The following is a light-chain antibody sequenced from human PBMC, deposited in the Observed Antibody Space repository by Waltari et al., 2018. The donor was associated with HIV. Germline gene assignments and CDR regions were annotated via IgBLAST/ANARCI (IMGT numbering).Light chain of an antibody. Sequence: SALTQPASVSASPGQSLTISCSGSRDAVVGSSYVSWYQQFPGKAPKLLISEDTDRASEISLRFSGSKSANTASLTISGLRPEDEADYFCASFSSTFTYVFGTGTKVTVL. V-gene: IGLV2-14*01. J-gene: IGLJ1*01. CDR2: EDT. CDR3: ASFSSTFTYV. CDR1: RDAVVGSSY.